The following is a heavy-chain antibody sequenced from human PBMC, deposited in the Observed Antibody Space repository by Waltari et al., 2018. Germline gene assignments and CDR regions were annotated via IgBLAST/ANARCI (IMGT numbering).Heavy chain of an antibody. CDR3: ARQTLGYCPSAACRRVEQ. CDR1: GYFINTGFY. CDR2: IYHDGAT. Sequence: QVQLQESGPGLVRPSGTLSLTRDVSGYFINTGFYWGWVRPPPGKGLACTGNIYHDGATYYNPSLKHRLMISVDTSKNHCSLRLNFAEAADTAVYYCARQTLGYCPSAACRRVEQWGQGIQVTESS. D-gene: IGHD2-15*01. J-gene: IGHJ1*01. V-gene: IGHV4-38-2*01.